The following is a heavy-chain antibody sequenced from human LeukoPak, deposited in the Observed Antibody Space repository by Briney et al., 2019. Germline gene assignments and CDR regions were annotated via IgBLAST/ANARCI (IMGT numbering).Heavy chain of an antibody. D-gene: IGHD3-22*01. J-gene: IGHJ4*02. CDR3: AREGGWDGSGSWRDY. CDR1: GGSVSSGSYY. CDR2: IYYSGST. V-gene: IGHV4-61*01. Sequence: SETLSLTCTVSGGSVSSGSYYWSWIRQPPGKGLEWIGYIYYSGSTNYNPSLKSRVTISVDTSKNQFSLKLSSVTAADTAVYYCAREGGWDGSGSWRDYWGQGTLVTVSS.